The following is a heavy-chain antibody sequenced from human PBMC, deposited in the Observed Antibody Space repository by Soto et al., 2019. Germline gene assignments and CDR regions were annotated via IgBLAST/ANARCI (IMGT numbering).Heavy chain of an antibody. D-gene: IGHD3-10*01. J-gene: IGHJ6*03. CDR3: ARGLDGSGSYWGLDYYYYMDV. CDR1: GFTVSSNY. CDR2: IYSGGST. Sequence: PGGSLRLSCAASGFTVSSNYMSWVRQAPGKGLEWVSVIYSGGSTYYADSVKGRFTISRDNSKNTLYLQMNSLRAEDTAVYYCARGLDGSGSYWGLDYYYYMDVWGKGTTVTVSS. V-gene: IGHV3-66*01.